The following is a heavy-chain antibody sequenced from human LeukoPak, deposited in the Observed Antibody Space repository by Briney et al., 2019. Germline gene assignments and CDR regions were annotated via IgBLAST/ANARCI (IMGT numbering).Heavy chain of an antibody. CDR1: GDSISNGVKY. CDR2: IYHSGRS. Sequence: PSQTLSLTCTVSGDSISNGVKYWSWIRQHPGRGLEWIGYIYHSGRSYYNPSLKSRITMSVDTSKNQFSLNLSSVTAADTAVYYCARDQVECTGGTCQSRVGFDFWGQGTLVTVSS. CDR3: ARDQVECTGGTCQSRVGFDF. V-gene: IGHV4-31*03. D-gene: IGHD2-8*02. J-gene: IGHJ4*02.